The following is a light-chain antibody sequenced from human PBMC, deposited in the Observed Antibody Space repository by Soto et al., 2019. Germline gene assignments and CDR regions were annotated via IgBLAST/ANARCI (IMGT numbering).Light chain of an antibody. CDR3: GTWYSSLSAGEV. CDR1: SSNIGNNY. CDR2: ENN. J-gene: IGLJ2*01. V-gene: IGLV1-51*02. Sequence: QSVLTQPPSVSAAPGQKVTISCSGSSSNIGNNYVSWYQHLPGTAPKLLIYENNKRPSVIPDRFSGSKSGTSATLGITGLQIGDEADYYCGTWYSSLSAGEVFGGGTKVTVL.